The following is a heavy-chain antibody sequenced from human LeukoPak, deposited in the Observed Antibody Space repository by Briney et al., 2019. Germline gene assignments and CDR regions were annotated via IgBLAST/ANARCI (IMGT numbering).Heavy chain of an antibody. J-gene: IGHJ5*02. D-gene: IGHD1-7*01. CDR3: VREELELSNWFDP. V-gene: IGHV4-39*07. Sequence: PSETLSLTCTVSGGSISSSSYYWGWIRQPPGKGLEWIGSIYYSGSTYYNPSLKSRVTISVDTSKNQFSLKLSSVTAADTAVYYCVREELELSNWFDPWGQGTLVTVSS. CDR1: GGSISSSSYY. CDR2: IYYSGST.